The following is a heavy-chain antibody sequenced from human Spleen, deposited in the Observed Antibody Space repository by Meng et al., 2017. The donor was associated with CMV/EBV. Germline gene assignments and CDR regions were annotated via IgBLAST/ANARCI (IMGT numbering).Heavy chain of an antibody. CDR3: ARDFGGDDIVVVL. J-gene: IGHJ4*02. Sequence: ASVKVSCKASGYTFTGYYMHWVRQAPGQGLEWMGWINPNSGGTNYAQKFQGRVTMTRDTSISTAYMELSRLRSDDTAVYYCARDFGGDDIVVVLWGQGTLVTVSS. CDR1: GYTFTGYY. D-gene: IGHD3-22*01. V-gene: IGHV1-2*02. CDR2: INPNSGGT.